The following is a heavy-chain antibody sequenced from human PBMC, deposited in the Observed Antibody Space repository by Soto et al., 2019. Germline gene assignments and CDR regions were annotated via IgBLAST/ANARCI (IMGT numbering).Heavy chain of an antibody. CDR3: ARGIMTTVTGENWFDP. CDR1: GGSISSGGYY. Sequence: QVQLQESGPGLVKPSQTLSLTCTVSGGSISSGGYYWSWIRQHPGKGLEWIGYIYYSGSTYYNPSRKSRVTISVDTSNNQFSLKLSSVTAADTAVYYCARGIMTTVTGENWFDPWGQGTLVTVSS. CDR2: IYYSGST. J-gene: IGHJ5*02. V-gene: IGHV4-31*03. D-gene: IGHD4-17*01.